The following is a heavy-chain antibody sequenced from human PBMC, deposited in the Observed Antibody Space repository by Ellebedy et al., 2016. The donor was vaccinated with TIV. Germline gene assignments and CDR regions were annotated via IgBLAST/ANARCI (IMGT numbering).Heavy chain of an antibody. Sequence: GGSLRLXCAASGFTFSSYAMSWVRQAPGKGLEWVSAISGSGGSTYYADSVKGRFTISRDNSKNTLYLQMNSLRAEDTAVYYCAKHDYGDPFIPDFDLWGRGTLVTVSS. CDR2: ISGSGGST. V-gene: IGHV3-23*01. CDR3: AKHDYGDPFIPDFDL. CDR1: GFTFSSYA. D-gene: IGHD4-17*01. J-gene: IGHJ2*01.